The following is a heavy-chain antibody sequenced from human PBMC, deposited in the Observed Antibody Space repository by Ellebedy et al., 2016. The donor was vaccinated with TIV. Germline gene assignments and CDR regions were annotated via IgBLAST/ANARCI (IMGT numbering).Heavy chain of an antibody. CDR1: GFTFRSYW. CDR3: ARRGSYGDYAVQVNNWFDR. J-gene: IGHJ5*02. V-gene: IGHV3-7*01. CDR2: IYQDGSQK. D-gene: IGHD4-17*01. Sequence: GESLKISCAASGFTFRSYWMGWVRQAPGKGLEWVANIYQDGSQKYYVDSVQGRFTISRDNAKNSLYLQMNSLKVEDTAVYYCARRGSYGDYAVQVNNWFDRWGQGTLVTV.